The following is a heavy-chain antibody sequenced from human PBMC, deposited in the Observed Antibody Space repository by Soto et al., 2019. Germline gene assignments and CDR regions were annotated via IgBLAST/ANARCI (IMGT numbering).Heavy chain of an antibody. CDR3: ARDQRDAGSSWSYYYYGMDV. CDR2: IYYSGST. V-gene: IGHV4-30-4*01. CDR1: GGSISSGDYY. Sequence: SETLSLTCTVSGGSISSGDYYWSWIRQPPGKGLEWIGYIYYSGSTYYNPSLKSRVTISVDTSKNQFSLKLSSVTAADTAVYYCARDQRDAGSSWSYYYYGMDVWGQGTTVTVSS. J-gene: IGHJ6*02. D-gene: IGHD6-13*01.